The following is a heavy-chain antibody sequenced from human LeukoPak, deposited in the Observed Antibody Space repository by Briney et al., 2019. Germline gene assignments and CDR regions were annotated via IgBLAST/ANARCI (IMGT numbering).Heavy chain of an antibody. J-gene: IGHJ6*04. D-gene: IGHD3-9*01. CDR2: ISYDGSNK. CDR1: GFTLSSYG. CDR3: ANEAPLRYFDHMDV. V-gene: IGHV3-30*18. Sequence: GGSLRLSCAASGFTLSSYGMHGVRQARGKGVEGGAVISYDGSNKYYADSVKGRFTISRDNSKNTLYLQMNSLRAEDTAVYYCANEAPLRYFDHMDVWGKGTTVTVSS.